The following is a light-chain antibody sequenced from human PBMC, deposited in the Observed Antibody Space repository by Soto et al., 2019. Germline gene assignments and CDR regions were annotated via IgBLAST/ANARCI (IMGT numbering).Light chain of an antibody. CDR2: AAS. CDR3: QQYYSYRT. Sequence: DSQMTRSPSTLSASVGDKVTITCRASQSISSWLAWHQQKPGKAPKLLIYAASTLQSGVPSRFSGGGSGTDFTLTISCLQYEDFATYYCQQYYSYRTFGQGTKVDI. V-gene: IGKV1-5*01. J-gene: IGKJ1*01. CDR1: QSISSW.